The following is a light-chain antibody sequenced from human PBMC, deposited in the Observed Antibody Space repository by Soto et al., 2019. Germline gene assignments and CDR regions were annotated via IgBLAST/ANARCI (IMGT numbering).Light chain of an antibody. CDR2: GAS. CDR3: QQYGTSPQT. J-gene: IGKJ2*01. CDR1: QSVSSNY. V-gene: IGKV3-20*01. Sequence: EIVLTQSPGTLSLSPGQRATLSCRASQSVSSNYLAWYQQKPGQAPRLLIHGASSRATAIPDRFSGSGSGTDFTLTISRLEPEDFAMYYCQQYGTSPQTFCQGAKVDI.